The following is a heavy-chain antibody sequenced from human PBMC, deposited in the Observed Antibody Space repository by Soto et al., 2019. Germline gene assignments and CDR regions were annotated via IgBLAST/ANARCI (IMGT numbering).Heavy chain of an antibody. CDR1: GGSISSYY. CDR3: ARSVAAAGRPHYYYYYGMDV. D-gene: IGHD6-13*01. CDR2: IYYSGST. Sequence: SETLSLTCTVSGGSISSYYWSWIRQPPGKGLEWIGYIYYSGSTNYNPSLKSRVTISVDTSKNQFSLKLSSVTAADTAVYYCARSVAAAGRPHYYYYYGMDVWGQGTTVTVSS. V-gene: IGHV4-59*01. J-gene: IGHJ6*02.